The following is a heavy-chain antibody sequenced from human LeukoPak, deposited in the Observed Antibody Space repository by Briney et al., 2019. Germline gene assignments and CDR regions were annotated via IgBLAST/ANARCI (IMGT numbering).Heavy chain of an antibody. CDR3: AREERGLAIDY. D-gene: IGHD5-12*01. CDR1: GFTFSSYS. V-gene: IGHV3-64D*06. Sequence: GGSLRLSCSASGFTFSSYSMHWVRQAPGKGLEFVSAVSRDGGTTRHAGSVKGRFTISRDNSKNTLYLQMSSLRAEDTAVYYCAREERGLAIDYWGQGALVTVSS. J-gene: IGHJ4*02. CDR2: VSRDGGTT.